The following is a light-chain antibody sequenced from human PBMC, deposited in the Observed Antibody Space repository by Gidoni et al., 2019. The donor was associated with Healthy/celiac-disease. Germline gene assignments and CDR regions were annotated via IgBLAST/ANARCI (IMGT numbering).Light chain of an antibody. V-gene: IGLV7-46*01. CDR2: DTS. CDR3: LLSYSGAQGV. Sequence: QSVVTQEPSLTVSPGGPVTLTCGSSTGAVTSGPYPYWFQQKPGQAPRTLIYDTSNKHSWTPARFSGSLLGGKAALTLSGAQPEDEAEYYCLLSYSGAQGVFGGGTKLTVL. J-gene: IGLJ2*01. CDR1: TGAVTSGPY.